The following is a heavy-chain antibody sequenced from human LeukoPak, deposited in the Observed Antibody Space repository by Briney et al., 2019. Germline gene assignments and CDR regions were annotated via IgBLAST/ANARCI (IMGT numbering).Heavy chain of an antibody. CDR2: IYSGGST. V-gene: IGHV3-53*04. CDR3: ARGSRSVGFGDTLYYFDY. CDR1: GITVSSNY. J-gene: IGHJ4*02. Sequence: GGSLRLSCAASGITVSSNYMSWVRQAPGKGLEWVSVIYSGGSTYYADSVKGRFTISRHNSKNTLYLQMNSLRAEDTAVYYCARGSRSVGFGDTLYYFDYWGQGTLVTVSS. D-gene: IGHD3-10*01.